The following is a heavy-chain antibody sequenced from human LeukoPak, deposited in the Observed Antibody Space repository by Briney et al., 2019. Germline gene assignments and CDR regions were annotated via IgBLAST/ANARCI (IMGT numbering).Heavy chain of an antibody. V-gene: IGHV4-61*08. Sequence: PSQTLSLTCAVSGGSISSGGYSWNWIRQPPGKGLEWIGYIYYSGSTNYNPSLKSRVPISVDTSKNQFSLKLNSVTAADTAMYYCAKEGPEGRYYFDYWGQGTLVTVSS. CDR2: IYYSGST. J-gene: IGHJ4*02. CDR1: GGSISSGGYS. CDR3: AKEGPEGRYYFDY. D-gene: IGHD1-14*01.